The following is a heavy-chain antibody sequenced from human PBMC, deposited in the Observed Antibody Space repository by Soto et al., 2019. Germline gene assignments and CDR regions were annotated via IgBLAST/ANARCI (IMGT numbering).Heavy chain of an antibody. J-gene: IGHJ5*02. CDR1: GGSISSGGYY. CDR3: ARRYSSSSLFDP. CDR2: IYYSGST. D-gene: IGHD6-13*01. Sequence: PSETLSLTCTVSGGSISSGGYYWSWIRQHPGKGLEWIGYIYYSGSTYYNPSLKSRVTISVDTSKNQFSLKLSSVTAADTAVYYCARRYSSSSLFDPWGQGTLVTVSS. V-gene: IGHV4-31*03.